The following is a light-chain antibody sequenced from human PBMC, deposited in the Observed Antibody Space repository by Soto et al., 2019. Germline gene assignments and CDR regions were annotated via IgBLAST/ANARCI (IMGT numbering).Light chain of an antibody. Sequence: EIGMKHSPATLSVYKGERATLSCRASQSVSSNLAWYQQKPGQAPRLLIYGASTRATGIPARFSGSGSGTEFTLTISSLQSEDFAVYYCQQYNNWPGTFGQGTMVDI. CDR3: QQYNNWPGT. V-gene: IGKV3-15*01. CDR1: QSVSSN. J-gene: IGKJ1*01. CDR2: GAS.